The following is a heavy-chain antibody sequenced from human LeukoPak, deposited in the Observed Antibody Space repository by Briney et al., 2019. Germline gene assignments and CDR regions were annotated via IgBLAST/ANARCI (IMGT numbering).Heavy chain of an antibody. J-gene: IGHJ4*02. CDR2: IYHSGST. V-gene: IGHV4-38-2*02. D-gene: IGHD6-19*01. Sequence: PSETLSLTCTVSGYSISSGYYWGWIRQPPGKGLEWIGSIYHSGSTYYNPSLKSRVTISVDTSKNQFSLKLSSVTAADTAVYYCARGYDSGSIDYWGQGTLVTVSS. CDR3: ARGYDSGSIDY. CDR1: GYSISSGYY.